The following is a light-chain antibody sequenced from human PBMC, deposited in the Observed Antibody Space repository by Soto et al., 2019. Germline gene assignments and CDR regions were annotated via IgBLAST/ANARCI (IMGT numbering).Light chain of an antibody. V-gene: IGKV3-15*01. CDR3: HPYSTWPLIP. CDR2: GAS. Sequence: TQSPCSLSVYPKERATLSCRASQSVTTNLALYQQKPGQAPRLLIYGASIRATGIPARFSGSGSGTEFTPPISSLQSEDFAVYHCHPYSTWPLIPFAQGTRLAIK. CDR1: QSVTTN. J-gene: IGKJ5*01.